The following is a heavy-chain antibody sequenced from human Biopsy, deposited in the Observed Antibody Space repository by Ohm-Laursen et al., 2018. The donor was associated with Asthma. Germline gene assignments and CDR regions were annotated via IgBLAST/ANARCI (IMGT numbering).Heavy chain of an antibody. D-gene: IGHD2-2*01. CDR2: INSVFGTT. Sequence: SVKVSCKSLGGTFNTYVIGWVRQAPGQGLEWMGGINSVFGTTTYPQKFQDRVTITADDSTSTVYMELSSLRSEDTAVYYCARKAGSCISRTCYSLDFWGQGTLATVSS. CDR1: GGTFNTYV. J-gene: IGHJ4*02. V-gene: IGHV1-69*13. CDR3: ARKAGSCISRTCYSLDF.